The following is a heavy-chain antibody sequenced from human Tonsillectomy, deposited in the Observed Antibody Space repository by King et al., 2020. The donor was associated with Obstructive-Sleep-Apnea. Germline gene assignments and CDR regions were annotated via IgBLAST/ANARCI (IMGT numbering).Heavy chain of an antibody. V-gene: IGHV4-4*02. CDR1: GGSISSTNW. D-gene: IGHD2-8*01. Sequence: VQLQESGPGLVKPSGTLSLTCAVSGGSISSTNWWNWVRQPPGKGLEWIGEIYHIGNTNYNPSLKSRVTISVDKSKNQFSLNLNSVTAADTAGYYWARVKWRPNYCGLDVWGQGTTVTVS. CDR3: ARVKWRPNYCGLDV. CDR2: IYHIGNT. J-gene: IGHJ6*02.